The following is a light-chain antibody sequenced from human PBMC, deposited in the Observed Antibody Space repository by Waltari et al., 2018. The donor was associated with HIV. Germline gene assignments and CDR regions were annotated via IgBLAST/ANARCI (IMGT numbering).Light chain of an antibody. CDR3: QVWDTNTDQYVI. J-gene: IGLJ2*01. CDR1: NIGSKS. V-gene: IGLV3-21*01. CDR2: HDT. Sequence: SYVLTQPPSVSVAPGKTARITCGGQNIGSKSVNWYQQQPGQAPVMVIYHDTDRPSGIPDRFSGSNSDDTATLTIRRVEAGDEAAYFCQVWDTNTDQYVIFGGGTNLAV.